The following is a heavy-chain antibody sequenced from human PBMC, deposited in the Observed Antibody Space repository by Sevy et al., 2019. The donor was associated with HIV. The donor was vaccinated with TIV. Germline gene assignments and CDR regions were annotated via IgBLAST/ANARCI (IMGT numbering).Heavy chain of an antibody. Sequence: GGSLRLSCAASGFTFSSYSMNWVRQAPGKGLEWVSSISSSSSYIYYAHSVKGRFTISRDNAKNSLYLQMNSLRAEDTAVYYCARDGYYDFWSGYSSDYYYYGMDVWGQGTTVTVSS. V-gene: IGHV3-21*01. J-gene: IGHJ6*02. D-gene: IGHD3-3*01. CDR2: ISSSSSYI. CDR1: GFTFSSYS. CDR3: ARDGYYDFWSGYSSDYYYYGMDV.